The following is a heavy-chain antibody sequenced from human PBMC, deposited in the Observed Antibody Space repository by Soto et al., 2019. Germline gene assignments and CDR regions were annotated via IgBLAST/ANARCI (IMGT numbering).Heavy chain of an antibody. CDR3: ARDRPLDIVVVPADNNWFDP. CDR1: GYTFTSYY. Sequence: GASVKVSCKASGYTFTSYYMHWVRQAPGQGLEWMGIINPSGGSTSYAQKFQGRVTMTRDTSTSTVYMELSSLRSEDTAVYYCARDRPLDIVVVPADNNWFDPWGQGTLVTVSS. CDR2: INPSGGST. J-gene: IGHJ5*02. V-gene: IGHV1-46*03. D-gene: IGHD2-2*01.